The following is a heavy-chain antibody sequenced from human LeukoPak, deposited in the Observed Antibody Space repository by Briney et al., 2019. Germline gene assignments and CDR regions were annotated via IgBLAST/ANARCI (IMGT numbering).Heavy chain of an antibody. CDR1: GYTFTSYS. J-gene: IGHJ4*02. D-gene: IGHD2-2*01. CDR2: INPTGGST. Sequence: ASVKVSCKASGYTFTSYSIHWLRQAPGQGLEWMGIINPTGGSTGYAQKFQGRVTITADTSTDTAYMELSSLRSEDTAVYYCATGLGYCSSTSCPDYWGQGTLVTVSS. CDR3: ATGLGYCSSTSCPDY. V-gene: IGHV1-46*01.